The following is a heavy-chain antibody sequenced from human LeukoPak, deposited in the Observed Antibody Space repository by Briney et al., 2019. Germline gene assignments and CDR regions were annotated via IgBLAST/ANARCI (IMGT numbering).Heavy chain of an antibody. CDR1: GFTFSSYG. CDR3: AKALDSSSWYGFYFDY. Sequence: GRSLRLSCAASGFTFSSYGMHWVRQAPGKGLEWVAVISYDGSNKYYADSVKGRFTISRDNSKNTLLLQMNSLSAEDTAVYYCAKALDSSSWYGFYFDYWGQGTLVTVSS. V-gene: IGHV3-30*18. CDR2: ISYDGSNK. D-gene: IGHD6-13*01. J-gene: IGHJ4*02.